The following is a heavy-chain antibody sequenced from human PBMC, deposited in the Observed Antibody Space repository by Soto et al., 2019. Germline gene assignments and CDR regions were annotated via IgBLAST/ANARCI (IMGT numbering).Heavy chain of an antibody. J-gene: IGHJ6*02. V-gene: IGHV3-30-3*01. CDR1: GFTFSSYA. CDR3: AREGLLWFGELFPFQYYGMDV. D-gene: IGHD3-10*01. CDR2: ISYDGSNK. Sequence: GGSLRLSCAASGFTFSSYAMHWVRQAPGKGLEWVAVISYDGSNKYYADSVKGRFTISRDNSKNTLYLQMNSLRAEDTAVYYCAREGLLWFGELFPFQYYGMDVWGQGTTVTVS.